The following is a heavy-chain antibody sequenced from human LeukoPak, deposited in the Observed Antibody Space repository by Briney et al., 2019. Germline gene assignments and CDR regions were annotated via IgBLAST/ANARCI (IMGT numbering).Heavy chain of an antibody. Sequence: ASVKVSCKASGYTFSSYYMHWVRQAPGQGIEWMGIINPNGGSTDYAQKFQGRVIMTRDMSTNTVYMDLSSLRSEDRAVYYCARGRLNYNSGGYYDNPHLDYWGQGTLVTVSS. CDR3: ARGRLNYNSGGYYDNPHLDY. V-gene: IGHV1-46*01. D-gene: IGHD3-22*01. J-gene: IGHJ4*02. CDR2: INPNGGST. CDR1: GYTFSSYY.